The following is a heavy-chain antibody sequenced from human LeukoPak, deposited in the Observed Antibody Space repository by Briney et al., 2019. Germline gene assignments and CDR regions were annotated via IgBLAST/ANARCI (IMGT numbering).Heavy chain of an antibody. V-gene: IGHV1-69*05. CDR1: GGTFSSYA. CDR3: ARDPYYYDSSGYYDY. J-gene: IGHJ4*02. CDR2: IIPIFGTA. D-gene: IGHD3-22*01. Sequence: SVKVSCKASGGTFSSYAISWARQAPGQGLEWMGGIIPIFGTANYAQKFQGRVTITTDESTSTAYMELSSLRSEDTAVYYCARDPYYYDSSGYYDYWGQGTLVTVSS.